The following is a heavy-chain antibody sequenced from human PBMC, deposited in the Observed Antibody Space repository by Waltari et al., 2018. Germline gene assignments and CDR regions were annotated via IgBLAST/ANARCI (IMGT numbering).Heavy chain of an antibody. V-gene: IGHV1-69*06. CDR2: IIPIFGTA. J-gene: IGHJ2*01. CDR3: ATTLGQQLWGAIFDL. Sequence: QVQLVQSGAEVKKPGSSVKVSCKASGGTFSSYAISWVRQAPGQGLEWMGGIIPIFGTANYAQKFQGRVTMTEDTSTDTAYMELSSLRSEDTAVYYCATTLGQQLWGAIFDLWGRGTLVTVSS. D-gene: IGHD6-13*01. CDR1: GGTFSSYA.